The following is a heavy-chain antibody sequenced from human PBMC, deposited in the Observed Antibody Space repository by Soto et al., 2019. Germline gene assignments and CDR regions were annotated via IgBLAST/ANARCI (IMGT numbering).Heavy chain of an antibody. CDR1: GGSISSSSYY. Sequence: SETLSLTCTVSGGSISSSSYYWGWIRQPPGKGLEWIGSIYYSGSTYYNPSLKSRVTISVDTSKNQFSLKLSSVTAADTAVYYCARPTKGKAGTAGFDYWGQATLVTVSS. V-gene: IGHV4-39*01. J-gene: IGHJ4*02. D-gene: IGHD6-19*01. CDR3: ARPTKGKAGTAGFDY. CDR2: IYYSGST.